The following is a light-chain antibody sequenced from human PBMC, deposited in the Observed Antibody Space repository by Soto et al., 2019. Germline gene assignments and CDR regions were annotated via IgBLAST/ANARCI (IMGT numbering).Light chain of an antibody. Sequence: QSVLTQPPSASGTPGQRVTISCSGSGSNIGSNTVDWYQQLPGTAPKLLIYHNDQRPSGVPDRFSASKSGSSASLAISGLRSEDEGDYYCAAWDDSLNGVFGGGTKLTVL. CDR1: GSNIGSNT. CDR2: HND. V-gene: IGLV1-44*01. CDR3: AAWDDSLNGV. J-gene: IGLJ3*02.